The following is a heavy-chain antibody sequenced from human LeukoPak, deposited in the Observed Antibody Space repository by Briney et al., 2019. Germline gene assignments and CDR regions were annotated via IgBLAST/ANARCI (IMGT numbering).Heavy chain of an antibody. CDR2: ISSGSSAR. CDR1: GFTFSSHC. V-gene: IGHV3-48*01. CDR3: ARMSGSRLPGY. J-gene: IGHJ4*02. Sequence: AGGSLRLSCAASGFTFSSHCMNWVRQTPGKGPEWVSYISSGSSARYYADSVKGRYTISRDDARNSLYLQMNSLRAEDTAVYYCARMSGSRLPGYWGQGTLVTVSS. D-gene: IGHD3-3*01.